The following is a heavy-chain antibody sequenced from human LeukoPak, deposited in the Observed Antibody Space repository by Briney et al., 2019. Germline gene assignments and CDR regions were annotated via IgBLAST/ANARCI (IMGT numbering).Heavy chain of an antibody. V-gene: IGHV3-9*01. CDR1: GFTFDDYA. CDR3: ARAILEWLSSIAVASDY. D-gene: IGHD3-3*01. CDR2: ISWNSGSI. Sequence: GGSLGLSCAASGFTFDDYAMHWVRQPPGKGLEWVSVISWNSGSIGYADSVKGRFTISRDNAKNSLYLQMNSLRAEDTAVYYCARAILEWLSSIAVASDYWGQGTLVTVSS. J-gene: IGHJ4*02.